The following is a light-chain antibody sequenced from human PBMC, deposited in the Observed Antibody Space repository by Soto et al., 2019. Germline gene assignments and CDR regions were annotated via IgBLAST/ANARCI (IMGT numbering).Light chain of an antibody. J-gene: IGKJ1*01. V-gene: IGKV3-11*01. CDR1: QTISSW. CDR2: DAS. CDR3: QQRSNWPGT. Sequence: TQSPSTLSGSVGDRVTITCRASQTISSWLAWYQQKPGQAPRLLIYDASNRATGIPARFSGSGSGTDFTLTISSLEPEDFAVYYCQQRSNWPGTFGQGTKVDNK.